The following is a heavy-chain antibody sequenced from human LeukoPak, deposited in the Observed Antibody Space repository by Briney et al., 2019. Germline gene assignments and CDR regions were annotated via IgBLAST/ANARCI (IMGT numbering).Heavy chain of an antibody. CDR2: IIPIFGTA. J-gene: IGHJ4*02. V-gene: IGHV1-69*13. CDR1: GGTFSSYA. Sequence: SVKVSCKASGGTFSSYAISWVRQAPGQGLEWMGGIIPIFGTANYAQKFQGRVTITADESTSTAYMELSSLRSEDTAVYYCATMITIFGVAEAYYFDYWGQGTLVTVSS. D-gene: IGHD3-3*01. CDR3: ATMITIFGVAEAYYFDY.